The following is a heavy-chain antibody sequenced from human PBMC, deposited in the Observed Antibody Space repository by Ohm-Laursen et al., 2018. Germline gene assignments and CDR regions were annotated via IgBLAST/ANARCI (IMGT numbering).Heavy chain of an antibody. CDR3: ARADNCGGDCYQFDY. V-gene: IGHV3-11*01. CDR1: GFTFSDYY. CDR2: ISSSGSTI. D-gene: IGHD2-21*02. J-gene: IGHJ4*02. Sequence: SLRLSCAATGFTFSDYYMSWIRQAPGKGLEWVSYISSSGSTIYYADSVKGRFTISRDNAKNSLYLQMNSLRAEDTAVYYCARADNCGGDCYQFDYWGQGTLVTVSS.